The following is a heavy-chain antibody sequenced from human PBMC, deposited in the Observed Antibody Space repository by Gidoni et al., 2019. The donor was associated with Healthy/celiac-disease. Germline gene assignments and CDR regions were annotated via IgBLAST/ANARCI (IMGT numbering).Heavy chain of an antibody. CDR3: ARGRPLYCSGGSCYLNWFDP. D-gene: IGHD2-15*01. V-gene: IGHV1-69*06. CDR2: IIAIFGTA. CDR1: GGPFSSYA. Sequence: QVQLVQSGAEVTKPGSSVKVSSKPSGGPFSSYAISWVRQAPGQGLEWMGGIIAIFGTANYAQRFQGRVTITADKSTSTAYRELSSLRSEDTAVYYCARGRPLYCSGGSCYLNWFDPWGQGTLVTVSS. J-gene: IGHJ5*02.